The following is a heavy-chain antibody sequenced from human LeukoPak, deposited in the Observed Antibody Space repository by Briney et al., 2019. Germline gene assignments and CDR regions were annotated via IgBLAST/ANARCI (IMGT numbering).Heavy chain of an antibody. CDR1: GGSISSGGYY. D-gene: IGHD6-13*01. CDR3: ARVGGSWYLREDYFDY. Sequence: KASQTLSLTCTVSGGSISSGGYYWSWIRQHPGKGLEWIGYIYYSGSTYYNPSLKSRVTISVDTPKNQFSLKLSSVTAADTAVYYCARVGGSWYLREDYFDYWGQRTLVTVSS. CDR2: IYYSGST. J-gene: IGHJ4*02. V-gene: IGHV4-31*03.